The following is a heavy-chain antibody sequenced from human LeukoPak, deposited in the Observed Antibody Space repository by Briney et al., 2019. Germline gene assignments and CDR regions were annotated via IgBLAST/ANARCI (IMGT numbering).Heavy chain of an antibody. CDR3: ARAGFVTMVWGVTALYGMDV. Sequence: SETLSLTCTVSGGSISSYYWTWIRQPAGKGLEWIGRIYTSGSTNYNPSLKSRVTMSVDTSKNQFSLKLSSVTAADTAVYYCARAGFVTMVWGVTALYGMDVWGQETTVTVSS. V-gene: IGHV4-4*07. D-gene: IGHD3-10*01. J-gene: IGHJ6*02. CDR1: GGSISSYY. CDR2: IYTSGST.